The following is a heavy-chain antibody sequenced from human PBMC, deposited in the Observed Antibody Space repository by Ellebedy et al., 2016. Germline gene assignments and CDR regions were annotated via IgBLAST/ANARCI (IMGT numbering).Heavy chain of an antibody. V-gene: IGHV4-34*01. J-gene: IGHJ4*02. CDR2: INRGGTS. D-gene: IGHD3-10*01. Sequence: GSLRLSCAVSGGSFSGFYWNWIRQPPGKGLEWLGEINRGGTSDYNPSLKSRVTMSVDTSKNQFYLNLRSVTAADTAVYYCARGRYYYGSGSYEPSWGQGTLVTVSS. CDR1: GGSFSGFY. CDR3: ARGRYYYGSGSYEPS.